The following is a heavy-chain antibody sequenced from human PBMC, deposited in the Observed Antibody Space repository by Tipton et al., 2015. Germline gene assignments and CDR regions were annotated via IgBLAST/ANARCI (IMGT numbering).Heavy chain of an antibody. D-gene: IGHD5-24*01. Sequence: LRLSCTVSDGSISAYYWSWIRQSPGKGLEWIGYISYSGSTHYNPSLKRRVTISLDTSKNQFSLTLNSVTAADTAVYYCARDLEHGMDVWGQGTTVTVSS. CDR1: DGSISAYY. CDR2: ISYSGST. CDR3: ARDLEHGMDV. V-gene: IGHV4-59*01. J-gene: IGHJ6*02.